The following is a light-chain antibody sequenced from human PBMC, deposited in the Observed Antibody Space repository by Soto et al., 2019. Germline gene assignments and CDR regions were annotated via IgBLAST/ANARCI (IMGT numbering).Light chain of an antibody. J-gene: IGKJ2*01. CDR2: DAS. CDR1: QGISTY. Sequence: DIQMTQSPSSLSASVGDRVTITCRASQGISTYLVWYQQRQGRAPKLLIYDASSLLSEVPSRFSGSGSGTDFTLTISSLQPEDFATSYCQQSYRTPYTFGQGNKLESK. CDR3: QQSYRTPYT. V-gene: IGKV1-39*01.